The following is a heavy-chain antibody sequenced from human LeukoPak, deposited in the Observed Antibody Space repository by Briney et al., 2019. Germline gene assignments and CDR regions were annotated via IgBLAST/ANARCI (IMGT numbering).Heavy chain of an antibody. J-gene: IGHJ6*03. CDR2: ISAYNGNT. CDR1: GYTFTSYG. CDR3: ARGSGSSSWYFYYYYMDV. D-gene: IGHD6-13*01. Sequence: ASVKVSCKASGYTFTSYGISWVRQAPGQGLEWMGWISAYNGNTNYAQKLQGRVTMTTDTSTSTAYMELRSLRTDDTAVYYCARGSGSSSWYFYYYYMDVWGKGTTVNVSS. V-gene: IGHV1-18*01.